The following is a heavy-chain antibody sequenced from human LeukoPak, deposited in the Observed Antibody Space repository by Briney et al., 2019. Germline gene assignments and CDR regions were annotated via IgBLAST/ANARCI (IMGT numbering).Heavy chain of an antibody. J-gene: IGHJ4*02. CDR2: ICYEVSKK. Sequence: RGSLRLSCAQPVDTATSYGTHWVRPAPGKGRGWVAVICYEVSKKYYADSVKGSFTTSRDHSKHTLYLQMNRLRAKTTCVSDCAKDPEDTAMVYYFDYWGQGTLVTVSS. CDR1: VDTATSYG. CDR3: AKDPEDTAMVYYFDY. D-gene: IGHD5-18*01. V-gene: IGHV3-33*06.